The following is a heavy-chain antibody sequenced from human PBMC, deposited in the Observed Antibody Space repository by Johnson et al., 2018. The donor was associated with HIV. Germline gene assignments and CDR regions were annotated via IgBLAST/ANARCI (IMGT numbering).Heavy chain of an antibody. J-gene: IGHJ3*01. Sequence: VQLVESGGGVVQPGRSLRLSCAASGFTFSSYAMHWVRQAPGKGLEWVSGINWNGGSTGYADSVKGRFTISRDNAKNSLYLQMNILRAEDTAVYYCAKDDNLGVWYSDAFDVWGQGTVVTVSS. CDR3: AKDDNLGVWYSDAFDV. CDR2: INWNGGST. CDR1: GFTFSSYA. V-gene: IGHV3-20*04. D-gene: IGHD6-19*01.